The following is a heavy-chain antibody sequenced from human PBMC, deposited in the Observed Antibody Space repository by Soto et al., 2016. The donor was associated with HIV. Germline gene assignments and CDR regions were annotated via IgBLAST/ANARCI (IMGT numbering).Heavy chain of an antibody. V-gene: IGHV4-34*01. Sequence: QVQLQQWGAGLLKPSETLSLTCAVYGGSFSGYYWNWIRQPPGKGLEWIGEINHSGSTNYNPSLKSRLTISVDTSKNQFSLKLNSVTAADTAMYYCARDLALYYGSKSAFDPWGQGTLVTVSS. CDR1: GGSFSGYY. CDR2: INHSGST. CDR3: ARDLALYYGSKSAFDP. D-gene: IGHD3-10*01. J-gene: IGHJ5*02.